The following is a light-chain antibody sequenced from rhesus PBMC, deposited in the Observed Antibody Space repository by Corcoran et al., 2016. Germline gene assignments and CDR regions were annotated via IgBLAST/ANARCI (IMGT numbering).Light chain of an antibody. Sequence: EIVLTQSPATLSLSPGEGATLPFRASQSVNSNLDWYQQKTEHAPRLLFYDISSRATGIPDRFSGRGSGTDFTLTISSLEPEDFAVYYCQQYINWPLTFGGGTKVEIK. V-gene: IGKV3-42*03. CDR2: DIS. CDR1: QSVNSN. CDR3: QQYINWPLT. J-gene: IGKJ4*01.